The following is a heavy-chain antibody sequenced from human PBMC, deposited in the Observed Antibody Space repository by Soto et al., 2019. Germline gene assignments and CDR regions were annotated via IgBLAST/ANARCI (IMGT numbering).Heavy chain of an antibody. D-gene: IGHD2-2*01. CDR3: AKDRAVVVPVSTSYFHYYGLDV. CDR1: GFTLDDYT. CDR2: VGWNGGDI. V-gene: IGHV3-9*01. J-gene: IGHJ6*02. Sequence: GGSLRLSCAASGFTLDDYTMHWVRQAPGKGLEWVSGVGWNGGDIVYADSVKGRFTVSRDNTKNSLYLEVNSLRAEDTAIYYCAKDRAVVVPVSTSYFHYYGLDVWGQGTTVTVSS.